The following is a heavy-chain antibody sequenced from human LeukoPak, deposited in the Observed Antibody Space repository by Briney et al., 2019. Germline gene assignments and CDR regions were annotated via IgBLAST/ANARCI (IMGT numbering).Heavy chain of an antibody. CDR1: GVSFSGYY. V-gene: IGHV4-34*01. J-gene: IGHJ6*02. D-gene: IGHD3-22*01. CDR2: INHSGST. Sequence: SETLSLTCAVYGVSFSGYYWSWIRQPPGKGLEWIGEINHSGSTNYNPSLKSRVTISVDTSKNQFSLKLSSVTAADTAVYYCARVYYYDSSGYYYVSGMDVWGHGTTVTVSS. CDR3: ARVYYYDSSGYYYVSGMDV.